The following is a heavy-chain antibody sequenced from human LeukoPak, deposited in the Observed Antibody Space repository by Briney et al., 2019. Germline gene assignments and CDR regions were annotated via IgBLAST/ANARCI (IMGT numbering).Heavy chain of an antibody. V-gene: IGHV4-34*01. CDR1: GASFSGYH. Sequence: SETLSLTCKVSGASFSGYHWTWIRQSPGKGLDYIGEINDSGSPVYNPSLKSRVTISVDTSKNEFSMNLTSVTAADTAVYYCARGPHQHWPLGQFWGQGSLVTVSS. J-gene: IGHJ4*02. CDR3: ARGPHQHWPLGQF. CDR2: INDSGSP. D-gene: IGHD2-2*01.